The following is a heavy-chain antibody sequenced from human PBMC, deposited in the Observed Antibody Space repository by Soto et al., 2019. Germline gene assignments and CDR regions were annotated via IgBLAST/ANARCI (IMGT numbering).Heavy chain of an antibody. J-gene: IGHJ4*02. D-gene: IGHD4-17*01. CDR1: GFTFDDYA. CDR2: ISWNGSNI. V-gene: IGHV3-9*01. CDR3: AKVRRPYYGDYPYYFDY. Sequence: GGSLRLSCAASGFTFDDYAMHWVRQAPGKGLEWVSGISWNGSNIGYVDSVRGRFTISRHNAKNSLYLQMNSLRAEDTALYYCAKVRRPYYGDYPYYFDYWGQGTLVTVSS.